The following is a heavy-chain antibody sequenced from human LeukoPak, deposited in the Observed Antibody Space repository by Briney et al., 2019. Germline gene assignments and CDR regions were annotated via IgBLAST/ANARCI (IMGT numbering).Heavy chain of an antibody. J-gene: IGHJ4*02. Sequence: PSETLSLTCTVSGGSISSSSYYWGWIRQPPGKGLEWIGSIYYSGSTYYNPSLKSRVTISVDTSKNQFSLKLSSVTAADTAVYYCARLDYYDNSGHDYWGQGTLVTVSS. V-gene: IGHV4-39*07. CDR2: IYYSGST. D-gene: IGHD3-22*01. CDR1: GGSISSSSYY. CDR3: ARLDYYDNSGHDY.